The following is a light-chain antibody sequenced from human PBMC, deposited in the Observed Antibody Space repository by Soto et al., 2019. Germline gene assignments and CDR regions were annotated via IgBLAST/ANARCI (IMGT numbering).Light chain of an antibody. CDR3: QQGYNTPRT. J-gene: IGKJ1*01. V-gene: IGKV3-15*01. CDR1: QSVSSN. CDR2: GAS. Sequence: EIVMTQSPATLSVSPGERATLSCRASQSVSSNLAWYQQKPGQAPRLLIYGASTRATGIPARFSGSGSGTEFTLTISSLQSEDFATYYCQQGYNTPRTFGQGTKLEMK.